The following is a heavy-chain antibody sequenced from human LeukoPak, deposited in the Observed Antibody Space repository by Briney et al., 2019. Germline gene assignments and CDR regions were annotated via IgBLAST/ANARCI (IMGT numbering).Heavy chain of an antibody. CDR2: INPNSGGT. Sequence: GASVKVSCKASGYTFTGYYMHWVRQAPGQGLEWMGWINPNSGGTNYAQKFQGWVTMTRDTSISTAYMELSRLRSDDTAVYYCARGGLLRGVTTYKFDYWGQGTLVTVSS. CDR3: ARGGLLRGVTTYKFDY. D-gene: IGHD3-10*01. J-gene: IGHJ4*02. CDR1: GYTFTGYY. V-gene: IGHV1-2*04.